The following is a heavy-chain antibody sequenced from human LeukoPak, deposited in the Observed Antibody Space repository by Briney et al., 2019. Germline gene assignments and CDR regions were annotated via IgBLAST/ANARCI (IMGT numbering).Heavy chain of an antibody. Sequence: GGSLRLSCAASGFTFSSYAMSWVRQAPGKGLEWVSAISGSGGSTYYADSVKGRFTISRDSSKNTLYLQMNSLRAEDTAVYYCAKASGYSYGYYFDYWGQGTLVTVSS. CDR3: AKASGYSYGYYFDY. D-gene: IGHD5-18*01. J-gene: IGHJ4*02. CDR1: GFTFSSYA. V-gene: IGHV3-23*01. CDR2: ISGSGGST.